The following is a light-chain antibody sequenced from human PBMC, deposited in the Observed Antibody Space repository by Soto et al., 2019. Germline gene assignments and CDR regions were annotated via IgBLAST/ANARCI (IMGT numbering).Light chain of an antibody. CDR1: SSDVGSYNL. V-gene: IGLV2-23*01. Sequence: QSALTQPASVSGSPGQSITISCTGTSSDVGSYNLVSGYQQHPGKAPKLMIYEGNKRPSGVSNRFSGSKSANTASLTISGLQTEDEADYYCCSYAGTNTFVFGTGTKVTVL. J-gene: IGLJ1*01. CDR3: CSYAGTNTFV. CDR2: EGN.